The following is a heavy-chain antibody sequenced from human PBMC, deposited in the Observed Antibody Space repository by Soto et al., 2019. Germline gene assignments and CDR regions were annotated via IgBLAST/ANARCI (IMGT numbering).Heavy chain of an antibody. D-gene: IGHD1-26*01. V-gene: IGHV4-59*08. CDR3: ARRGSYPYFDY. J-gene: IGHJ4*02. CDR1: GGSISSYY. CDR2: MHYSGSS. Sequence: ETLSLTCTVSGGSISSYYWSWIRQPPGKGLEWIGYMHYSGSSNYNPFLKSRVTISVDTSKNQFSLKLSSVTAADTAVYYCARRGSYPYFDYWGQGTLVTVSS.